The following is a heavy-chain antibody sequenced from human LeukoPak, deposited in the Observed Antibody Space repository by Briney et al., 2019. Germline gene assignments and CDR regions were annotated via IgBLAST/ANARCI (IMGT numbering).Heavy chain of an antibody. CDR2: IRWNSGSI. J-gene: IGHJ4*02. Sequence: GGSLRLSCAASGFTFDDYAMHWVRQAPGKGLEWGSGIRWNSGSIGYADSVKGRFTISRDNAKNSLYLQMNSLRAEDMALYYCTKDKGAVAGAFDYWGQGTLVTVSS. CDR3: TKDKGAVAGAFDY. D-gene: IGHD6-19*01. V-gene: IGHV3-9*03. CDR1: GFTFDDYA.